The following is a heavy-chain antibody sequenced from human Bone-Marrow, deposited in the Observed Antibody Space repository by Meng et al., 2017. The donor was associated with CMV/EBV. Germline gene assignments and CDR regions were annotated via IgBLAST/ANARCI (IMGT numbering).Heavy chain of an antibody. Sequence: GGSLRLSCAASGFTVSSNYMSWVRQAPGKGLEWVSVIYSCGSTYYADSVKGRFTISSDKSKNTLYLQMNSLRAEDTAVYYCATIAAAGKGADYWGQGTLVTVSS. CDR1: GFTVSSNY. CDR3: ATIAAAGKGADY. D-gene: IGHD6-13*01. CDR2: IYSCGST. V-gene: IGHV3-53*01. J-gene: IGHJ4*02.